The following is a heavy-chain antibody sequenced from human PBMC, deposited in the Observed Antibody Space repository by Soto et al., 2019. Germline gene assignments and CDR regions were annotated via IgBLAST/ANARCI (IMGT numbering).Heavy chain of an antibody. CDR1: GGSISSGDHY. Sequence: QVQLQESGPGLVKPSQTLSLTCTVSGGSISSGDHYWSWIRQPPGKGLEGIAFTYYSGSAFYNPSLKSRIPXXVXTSKNQFSLKLSSMTAADTAVYYCARGRGYSYGVDYWGQGTLVTVSS. V-gene: IGHV4-30-4*01. CDR2: TYYSGSA. J-gene: IGHJ4*02. D-gene: IGHD5-18*01. CDR3: ARGRGYSYGVDY.